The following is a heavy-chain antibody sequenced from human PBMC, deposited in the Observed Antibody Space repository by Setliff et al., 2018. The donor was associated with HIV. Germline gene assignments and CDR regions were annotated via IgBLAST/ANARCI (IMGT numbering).Heavy chain of an antibody. D-gene: IGHD3-10*01. CDR3: ARAQFGAFDI. J-gene: IGHJ3*02. V-gene: IGHV4-59*01. CDR1: GGSITGYF. Sequence: KSSETLSLTCTVSGGSITGYFWNWIRQSPGKGLEWIGYTYYNGNTNYNPTLNSRGTISVDTSKNQFSLKLTSVTAADTAVYYCARAQFGAFDIWGQGTMVTVSS. CDR2: TYYNGNT.